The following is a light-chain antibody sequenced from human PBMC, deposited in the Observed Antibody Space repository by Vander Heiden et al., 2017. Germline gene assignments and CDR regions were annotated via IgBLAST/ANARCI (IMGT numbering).Light chain of an antibody. Sequence: QSALTQPPSASGSPGQSVTISCTGTSGDIGNYNYVSWYQQHPGKAHKLMIYEVNKRPSGVPDRFSGSKSDTTASLTVSGLQAEDEANYYCSSYAGSNHVIFGGGTKLTVL. V-gene: IGLV2-8*01. J-gene: IGLJ2*01. CDR2: EVN. CDR3: SSYAGSNHVI. CDR1: SGDIGNYNY.